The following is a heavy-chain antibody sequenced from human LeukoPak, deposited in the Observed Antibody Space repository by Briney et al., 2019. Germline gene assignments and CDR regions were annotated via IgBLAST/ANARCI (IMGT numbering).Heavy chain of an antibody. Sequence: GGSLRPSCAASGFTFYNYAMSWVRQAPEKGLEWVSATSNSGGSTYYADSVKGRFTMSRDNAQNRLYLEMNSLRAEDTAVYYCARELELPFDYWGQGTLVTVSS. V-gene: IGHV3-23*01. J-gene: IGHJ4*02. CDR1: GFTFYNYA. CDR2: TSNSGGST. D-gene: IGHD1-7*01. CDR3: ARELELPFDY.